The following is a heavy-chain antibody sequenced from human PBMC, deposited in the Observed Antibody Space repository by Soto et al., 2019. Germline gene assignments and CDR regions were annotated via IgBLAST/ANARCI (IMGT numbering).Heavy chain of an antibody. CDR3: ARHSEQWLVSVTYAFDI. CDR1: GGSISSSSYY. V-gene: IGHV4-39*01. CDR2: IYYSGST. J-gene: IGHJ3*02. D-gene: IGHD6-19*01. Sequence: QLQLQESGPGLVKPSETLSLTCTVSGGSISSSSYYWGWIRQPPGKGLEWIGSIYYSGSTYYNPSLKSRVTISVDTSKNQFSLKLSSVTAADTAVYYCARHSEQWLVSVTYAFDIWGQGTMVTVSS.